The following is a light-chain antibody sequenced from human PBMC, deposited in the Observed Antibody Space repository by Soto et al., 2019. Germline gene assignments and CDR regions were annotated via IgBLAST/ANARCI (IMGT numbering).Light chain of an antibody. J-gene: IGLJ2*01. CDR2: GNS. CDR3: QSYDSSLSGCRV. V-gene: IGLV1-40*01. CDR1: SSNIGAGYD. Sequence: QAVLTQPPSVSGAPGQRVTISCTGSSSNIGAGYDVHWYQQLPGTAPKLLIYGNSNRPSGVPDRFSGSKSGTSASPAITGLQAEDEADYCCQSYDSSLSGCRVFGGGTQLTVL.